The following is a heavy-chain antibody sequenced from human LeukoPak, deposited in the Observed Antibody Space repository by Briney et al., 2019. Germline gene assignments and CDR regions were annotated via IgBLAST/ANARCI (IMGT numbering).Heavy chain of an antibody. J-gene: IGHJ4*02. CDR2: IKHDGSEK. CDR3: AREGSIGGYCYSITVTTQADY. CDR1: GFTLSDYW. V-gene: IGHV3-7*05. Sequence: QTGGSLRLSCAASGFTLSDYWMSWVRLAPGKGLEWVATIKHDGSEKYYVDSVKGRFTISRDNAKNSVYLQMNSLRAEDTAVYYCAREGSIGGYCYSITVTTQADYWGQGTLVTVSS. D-gene: IGHD2-15*01.